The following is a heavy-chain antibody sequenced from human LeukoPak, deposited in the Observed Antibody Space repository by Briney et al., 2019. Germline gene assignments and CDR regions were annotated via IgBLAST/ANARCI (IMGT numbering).Heavy chain of an antibody. D-gene: IGHD4-11*01. J-gene: IGHJ3*01. Sequence: PGGSLRLSCEVSGLTFSNVWMHWVRQTPGQGLVWVCRINTAGSTVYADPVKGRFTISRDNAKNMVYPQMNSLRTEDTAVYYCASFRDTDYWGRGTMVTVSS. CDR2: INTAGST. CDR3: ASFRDTDY. CDR1: GLTFSNVW. V-gene: IGHV3-74*01.